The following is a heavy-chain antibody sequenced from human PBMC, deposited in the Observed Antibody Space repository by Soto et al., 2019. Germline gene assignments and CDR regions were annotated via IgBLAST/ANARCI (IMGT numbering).Heavy chain of an antibody. CDR3: ARGRITMVRGVISYYYYYYYMDV. V-gene: IGHV4-34*01. J-gene: IGHJ6*03. D-gene: IGHD3-10*01. Sequence: KASETLSLTCAVYGGSFSGYYWSWIRQPPGKGLEWIGEINHSGSTNYNPSLKSRVTISVDTSKNQFSLKLSSVTAADTAVYYCARGRITMVRGVISYYYYYYYMDVWGKGTTVTVSS. CDR2: INHSGST. CDR1: GGSFSGYY.